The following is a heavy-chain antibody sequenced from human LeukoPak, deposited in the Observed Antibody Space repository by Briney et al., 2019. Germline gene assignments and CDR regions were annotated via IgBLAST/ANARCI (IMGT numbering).Heavy chain of an antibody. CDR1: GFTFSSYW. CDR3: ARDLQYYYDSSGYAY. D-gene: IGHD3-22*01. V-gene: IGHV3-66*01. CDR2: IYSGGTT. Sequence: GGSLRLSCAASGFTFSSYWMSWVRQAPGKGLEWVSVIYSGGTTYYADSVKGRFTISRDNSKNTLYLQMNSLRAEDTAVYYCARDLQYYYDSSGYAYWGQGTLVTVSS. J-gene: IGHJ4*02.